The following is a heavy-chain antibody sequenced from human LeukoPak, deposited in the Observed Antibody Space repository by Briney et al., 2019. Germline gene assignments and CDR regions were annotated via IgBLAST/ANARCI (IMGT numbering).Heavy chain of an antibody. J-gene: IGHJ6*03. D-gene: IGHD2-2*02. CDR3: ATPDPIVVVPAAITGYYYYMDV. Sequence: ASVTVSCKASGYTFTSYDINWVRQATGQGLEWMGWMNPNSGNTGYAQKFQGRVTITRNTSISTAYMELSSLRSEDTAVYYCATPDPIVVVPAAITGYYYYMDVWGKGSTVTVSS. CDR1: GYTFTSYD. CDR2: MNPNSGNT. V-gene: IGHV1-8*03.